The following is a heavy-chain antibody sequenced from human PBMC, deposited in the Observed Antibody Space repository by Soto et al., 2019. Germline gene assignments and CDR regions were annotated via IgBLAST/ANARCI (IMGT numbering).Heavy chain of an antibody. D-gene: IGHD3-22*01. CDR1: GFTFNKYS. CDR2: ITSKTGDQ. V-gene: IGHV3-21*06. CDR3: ARDLMPNDRGLGDLAY. J-gene: IGHJ4*02. Sequence: PGGSLRLSCAASGFTFNKYSMNWVRQAPGKGLEWVSSITSKTGDQYYADSVKGRFIISRDNTKNSLSLRVTSLRDEDTAVYYCARDLMPNDRGLGDLAYWGQGTLVTVSS.